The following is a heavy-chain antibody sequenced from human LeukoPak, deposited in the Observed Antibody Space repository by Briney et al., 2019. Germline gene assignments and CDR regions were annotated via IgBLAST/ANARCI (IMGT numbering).Heavy chain of an antibody. J-gene: IGHJ6*03. V-gene: IGHV3-30*02. CDR2: RRFDGSNK. CDR3: AKDLRYYYADV. Sequence: PGGSLRLSCAASGFTFNSYGMHWVRQAPGKGLEWVALRRFDGSNKYYGDSVKGRFTISRDNSKNTLYLQMNSLRAEDTPVYYCAKDLRYYYADVWGKGTTVTVSS. CDR1: GFTFNSYG.